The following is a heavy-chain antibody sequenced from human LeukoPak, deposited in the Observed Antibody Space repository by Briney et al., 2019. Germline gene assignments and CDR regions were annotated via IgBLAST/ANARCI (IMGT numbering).Heavy chain of an antibody. V-gene: IGHV3-23*01. J-gene: IGHJ4*02. Sequence: GGSLRLSCAASGFTFSSYAMSWVRQAPGKGLEWVSAISGSGGSTYYADSVKGRFTISRDNSMNTLYLQMNSLRAEDTAVYYCAKGTQYYYGSGFYFDYWGQGTLVTVSS. CDR1: GFTFSSYA. CDR3: AKGTQYYYGSGFYFDY. CDR2: ISGSGGST. D-gene: IGHD3-10*01.